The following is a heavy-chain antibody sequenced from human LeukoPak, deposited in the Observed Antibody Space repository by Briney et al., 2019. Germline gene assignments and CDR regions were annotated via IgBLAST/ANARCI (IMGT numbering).Heavy chain of an antibody. D-gene: IGHD2-2*01. CDR1: GITFINHA. J-gene: IGHJ4*02. CDR3: AKDLPAAYFDY. Sequence: GGSLRLSCAASGITFINHAMDWVRQAPGQGLEWVAVISYDGSNTYYADSVKGRFTISRDNSKSTLYLQMNSLRAEDTAVYHCAKDLPAAYFDYWGQGTLVTVSS. V-gene: IGHV3-30-3*02. CDR2: ISYDGSNT.